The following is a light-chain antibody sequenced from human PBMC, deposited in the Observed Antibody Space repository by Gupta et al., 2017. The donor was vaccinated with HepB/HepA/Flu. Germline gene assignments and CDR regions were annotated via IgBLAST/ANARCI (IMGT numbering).Light chain of an antibody. Sequence: QSALTQPAPVSGSPRQSITISCTGTSSAVGGYNFASWYRQHAGKSPKLLIHAVSSRPPGIANRFSGSNSGNTASLTISGLHSEEEADYYCTSYTGFNTLVVFGGGTKLTVL. CDR2: AVS. V-gene: IGLV2-14*03. CDR1: SSAVGGYNF. CDR3: TSYTGFNTLVV. J-gene: IGLJ3*02.